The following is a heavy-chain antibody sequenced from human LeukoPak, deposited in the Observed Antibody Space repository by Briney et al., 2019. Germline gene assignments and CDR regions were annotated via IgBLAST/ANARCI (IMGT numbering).Heavy chain of an antibody. CDR2: IYSAGST. V-gene: IGHV3-66*01. D-gene: IGHD2-15*01. Sequence: PGRSLRLSCAASGFTFSNYNMNWVRQAPGKGLEWVSLIYSAGSTYYADSVKGRFTISRDNSKNTLYLQMNSLRAEDTAVYYCTRKTPRFGDYDYWGQGTLVTVSS. CDR3: TRKTPRFGDYDY. J-gene: IGHJ4*02. CDR1: GFTFSNYN.